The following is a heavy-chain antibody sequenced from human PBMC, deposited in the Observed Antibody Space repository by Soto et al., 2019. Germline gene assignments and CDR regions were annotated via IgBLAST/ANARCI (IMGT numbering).Heavy chain of an antibody. Sequence: PSETLSLTCFVSGGSISSGGYYWSWIRQHPGKGLEWIGYIYYSGSTYYNPSPKSRVTISVDTSKNQFSLKLSSVTAADTAVYYCARGSSRSPTRSYYYDSSGYRNWFDPWGKGPLVTVSS. D-gene: IGHD3-22*01. CDR2: IYYSGST. CDR3: ARGSSRSPTRSYYYDSSGYRNWFDP. V-gene: IGHV4-31*03. J-gene: IGHJ5*02. CDR1: GGSISSGGYY.